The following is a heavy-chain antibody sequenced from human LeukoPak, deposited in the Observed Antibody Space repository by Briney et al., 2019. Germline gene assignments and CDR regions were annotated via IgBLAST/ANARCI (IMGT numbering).Heavy chain of an antibody. V-gene: IGHV3-21*01. CDR1: GFTFSSYS. CDR2: ISSSSSYI. D-gene: IGHD1-26*01. J-gene: IGHJ6*03. Sequence: GGSLRPSCAASGFTFSSYSMNWVRQAPGKGLEWVSSISSSSSYIYYADSVKGRFTISRDNAKNSLYLQMNSLRAEDTAVYYCARSNSGSYYVYYYYYMDVWGKGTTVTVSS. CDR3: ARSNSGSYYVYYYYYMDV.